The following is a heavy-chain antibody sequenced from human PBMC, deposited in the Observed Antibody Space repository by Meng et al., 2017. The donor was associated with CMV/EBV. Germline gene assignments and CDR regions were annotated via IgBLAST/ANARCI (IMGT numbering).Heavy chain of an antibody. CDR1: GFTFSDYY. Sequence: LSLTCAASGFTFSDYYMSWIRQAPGKGLEWVSYISSSGSTIYYADSVKGRFTISRDNAKNSLYLQMNSLRAEDTAVYYCARDHHYDGWFDPWGQGTLVTVSS. V-gene: IGHV3-11*04. CDR3: ARDHHYDGWFDP. CDR2: ISSSGSTI. D-gene: IGHD3-3*01. J-gene: IGHJ5*02.